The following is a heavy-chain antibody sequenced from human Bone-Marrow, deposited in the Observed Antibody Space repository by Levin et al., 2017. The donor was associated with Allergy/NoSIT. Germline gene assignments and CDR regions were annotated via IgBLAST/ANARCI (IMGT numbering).Heavy chain of an antibody. J-gene: IGHJ6*02. CDR1: GFTFSSYG. V-gene: IGHV3-33*01. D-gene: IGHD3-9*01. CDR3: ARGMNYDILTGFYYYDYGMDV. CDR2: IWYDGSNK. Sequence: GGSLRLSCAASGFTFSSYGMHWVRQAPGKGLEWVAVIWYDGSNKYYADSVKGRFTISRDNSKNTLYLQMNSLRAEDTAVYYCARGMNYDILTGFYYYDYGMDVWGQGTTVTVSS.